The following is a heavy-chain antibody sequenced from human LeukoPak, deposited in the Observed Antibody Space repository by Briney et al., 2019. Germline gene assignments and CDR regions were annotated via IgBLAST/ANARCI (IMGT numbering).Heavy chain of an antibody. Sequence: SETLSLTCTVSGGSISSYYWSWIRQPPGKGLEWIGYIYDSGSTYYNPSLKSRVIISVDTSKNQFSLKLSSVTAADTAVYYCARDRSGGRAYDAFDIWGQGTMVTVSS. V-gene: IGHV4-59*12. CDR3: ARDRSGGRAYDAFDI. CDR2: IYDSGST. CDR1: GGSISSYY. D-gene: IGHD2-15*01. J-gene: IGHJ3*02.